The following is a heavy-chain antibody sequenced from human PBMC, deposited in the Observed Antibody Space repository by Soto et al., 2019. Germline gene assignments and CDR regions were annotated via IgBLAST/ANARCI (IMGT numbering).Heavy chain of an antibody. Sequence: QLQLVESGGGVVQPGRYLRLSCAASGFTVSSYGMHWVRQAPGKGLEWVAVIWDDGSNKYYADSVKGRFTISRDNSKNTLYLQMNSLRAEDTAVYYCAREGTPLLTGPTGDSEFDPWGQGTLVTVSS. D-gene: IGHD3-9*01. V-gene: IGHV3-33*01. CDR1: GFTVSSYG. J-gene: IGHJ5*02. CDR3: AREGTPLLTGPTGDSEFDP. CDR2: IWDDGSNK.